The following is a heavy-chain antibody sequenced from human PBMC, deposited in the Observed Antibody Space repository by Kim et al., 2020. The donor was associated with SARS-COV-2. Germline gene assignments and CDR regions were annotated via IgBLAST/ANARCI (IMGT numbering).Heavy chain of an antibody. D-gene: IGHD3-22*01. J-gene: IGHJ1*01. V-gene: IGHV1-2*02. CDR3: ARASSGDSRLLQH. Sequence: YAEKFKGRVTMTRDTSISTAYMELSRLRSDDTAVYYCARASSGDSRLLQHWGQGTLVTVSS.